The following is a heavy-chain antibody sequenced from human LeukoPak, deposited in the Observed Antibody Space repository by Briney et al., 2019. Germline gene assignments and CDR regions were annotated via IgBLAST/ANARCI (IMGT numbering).Heavy chain of an antibody. CDR3: AKFGRLVPAAIQAVDY. CDR1: GFTFSSYG. V-gene: IGHV3-30*02. D-gene: IGHD2-2*02. J-gene: IGHJ4*02. Sequence: GGSLRLSCAASGFTFSSYGMHWVRQAPARGLEWVAFIRYDGSNTYYAQSVKGRFTISIDNSKNKLYLQMSSLKAEDTAVYYCAKFGRLVPAAIQAVDYWGQGTLVTVSS. CDR2: IRYDGSNT.